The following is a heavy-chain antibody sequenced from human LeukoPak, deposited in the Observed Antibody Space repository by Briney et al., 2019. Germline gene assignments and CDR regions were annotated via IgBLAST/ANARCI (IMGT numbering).Heavy chain of an antibody. CDR3: AKAQYSGSYTYFDY. CDR1: GFTVSSNY. J-gene: IGHJ4*02. CDR2: IYSGGST. V-gene: IGHV3-53*01. D-gene: IGHD1-26*01. Sequence: GGSLRLSCAASGFTVSSNYMSWVRQAPGKGLEWVSVIYSGGSTYYADSVKGRFTISRDNSKNTLYLQMNSLRAEDTAVYYCAKAQYSGSYTYFDYWGQGTLVTVSS.